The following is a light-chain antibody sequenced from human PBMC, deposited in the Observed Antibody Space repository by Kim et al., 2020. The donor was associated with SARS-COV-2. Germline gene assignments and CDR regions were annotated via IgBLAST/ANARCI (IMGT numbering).Light chain of an antibody. V-gene: IGLV1-40*01. CDR2: GNN. Sequence: RVTISCTGNSSNIGGGYDVHWYQQLPGTAPKLLIYGNNNRPSGVPERFSASKSGTSASLAITGLQAEDEADYYCQSFDSSLTGYVFGTGTKVTVL. CDR1: SSNIGGGYD. CDR3: QSFDSSLTGYV. J-gene: IGLJ1*01.